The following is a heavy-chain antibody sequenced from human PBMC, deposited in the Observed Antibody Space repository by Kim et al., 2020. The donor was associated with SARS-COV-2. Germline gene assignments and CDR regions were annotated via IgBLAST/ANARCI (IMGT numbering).Heavy chain of an antibody. CDR1: GFTFSSYA. CDR2: ISYDGSNK. D-gene: IGHD6-19*01. CDR3: AGASSGWYFNGMDV. Sequence: GGSLRLSCAASGFTFSSYAMHWVRQAPGKGLEWVAVISYDGSNKYYADSVKGRFTISRDNSKNTLYLQMNSLRAEDTAVYYCAGASSGWYFNGMDVWGQGTTVTVSS. V-gene: IGHV3-30-3*01. J-gene: IGHJ6*02.